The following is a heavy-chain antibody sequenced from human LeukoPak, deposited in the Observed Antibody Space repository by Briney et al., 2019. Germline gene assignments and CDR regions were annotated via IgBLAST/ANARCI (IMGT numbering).Heavy chain of an antibody. J-gene: IGHJ4*02. Sequence: SETLSLTCTVSGGSIGSGYYWAWIRQPPGKGLGWIGSIHYGGTTHYNPSLQSRVTISADTSKNQFALDLRSVTAADTAVYYCTRDIGDFVSDFWGQGTLVTVSS. CDR3: TRDIGDFVSDF. CDR1: GGSIGSGYY. CDR2: IHYGGTT. D-gene: IGHD2-21*02. V-gene: IGHV4-39*02.